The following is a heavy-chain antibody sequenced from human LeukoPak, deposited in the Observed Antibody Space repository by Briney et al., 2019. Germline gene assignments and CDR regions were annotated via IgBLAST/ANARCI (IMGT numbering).Heavy chain of an antibody. V-gene: IGHV4-61*02. D-gene: IGHD6-13*01. Sequence: SQTLSLTCTVSGGSISSGSYYWSWIRQPAGKGLEWIGRIYTSGSTNYNPSLKSRVTISVDTSKNQFSLKLSSVTAADTAVYYCARDVSSSWSDYWGQGTLVTVSS. CDR1: GGSISSGSYY. CDR3: ARDVSSSWSDY. J-gene: IGHJ4*02. CDR2: IYTSGST.